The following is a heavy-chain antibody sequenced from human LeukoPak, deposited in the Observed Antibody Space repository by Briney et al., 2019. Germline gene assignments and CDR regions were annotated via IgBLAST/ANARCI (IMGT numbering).Heavy chain of an antibody. J-gene: IGHJ4*02. D-gene: IGHD6-19*01. CDR1: GFTFSSYW. CDR2: IKQDGSEK. CDR3: ARGLAVAGTWYYFDY. Sequence: GGSLRLSCAASGFTFSSYWMSWVRQAPGKGLEWVAHIKQDGSEKYYVDSVKGRFTISRDNSKNTLYLQMNSLRAEDTAVYYCARGLAVAGTWYYFDYWGQGTLVTVSS. V-gene: IGHV3-7*02.